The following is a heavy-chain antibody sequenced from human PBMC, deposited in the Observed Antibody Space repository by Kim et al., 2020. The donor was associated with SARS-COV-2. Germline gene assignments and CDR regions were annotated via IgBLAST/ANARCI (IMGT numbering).Heavy chain of an antibody. D-gene: IGHD3-9*01. CDR1: GYTFTSYD. Sequence: ASVKVSCKASGYTFTSYDINWVRQATGQGLEWMGWMNPNSGNTGYAQKFQGRVTMTRNTSISTAYMELSSLRSEDTAVYYCAIGPLRYFDWLLFTTNYYGMDVWGQGTTVTVSS. J-gene: IGHJ6*02. CDR3: AIGPLRYFDWLLFTTNYYGMDV. CDR2: MNPNSGNT. V-gene: IGHV1-8*01.